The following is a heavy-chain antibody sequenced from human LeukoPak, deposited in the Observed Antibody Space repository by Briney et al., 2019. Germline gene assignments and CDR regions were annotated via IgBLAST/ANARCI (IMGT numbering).Heavy chain of an antibody. J-gene: IGHJ4*02. Sequence: ASVKVSCKASGYTFTGYYMHWVRQAPGQGLEWMGWINPNSGGTNYAQKFQGRVTMTRDTSISTAYMELSRLRSDDTAVYYCAREGPLRIAARPGFFYWGQGTLVTVSS. CDR1: GYTFTGYY. D-gene: IGHD6-6*01. V-gene: IGHV1-2*02. CDR3: AREGPLRIAARPGFFY. CDR2: INPNSGGT.